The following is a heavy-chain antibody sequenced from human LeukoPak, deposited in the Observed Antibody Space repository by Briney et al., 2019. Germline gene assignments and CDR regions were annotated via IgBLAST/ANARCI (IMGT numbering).Heavy chain of an antibody. CDR1: GGSISSYY. CDR3: ARHVRDSSGYYPPDY. CDR2: IYYSGST. Sequence: SETLSLTCTVSGGSISSYYWSWIRQPPGKGLEWIGYIYYSGSTNYNPSLKSRVTISVDTSKNQFSLKLSSVTAADTAVYYCARHVRDSSGYYPPDYGGQGPLVTVSS. J-gene: IGHJ4*02. D-gene: IGHD3-22*01. V-gene: IGHV4-59*08.